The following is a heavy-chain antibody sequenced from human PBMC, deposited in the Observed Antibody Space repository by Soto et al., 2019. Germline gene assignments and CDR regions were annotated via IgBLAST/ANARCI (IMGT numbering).Heavy chain of an antibody. CDR2: IWYDGSNK. D-gene: IGHD1-26*01. Sequence: GGSLRLSCAASGFTFSSYGMHWVRQAPGKGLEWVAVIWYDGSNKYYADSVKGRFTISRDNSKNTLYLQMNSLRAEDTAVYYCARDQSAGADDAFDIWGQGTMVTVSS. CDR3: ARDQSAGADDAFDI. J-gene: IGHJ3*02. CDR1: GFTFSSYG. V-gene: IGHV3-33*01.